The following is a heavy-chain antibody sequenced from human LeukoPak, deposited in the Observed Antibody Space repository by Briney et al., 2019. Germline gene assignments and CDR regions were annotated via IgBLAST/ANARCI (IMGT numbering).Heavy chain of an antibody. Sequence: SQTLSLTCTVSGGSISSGSYYWSWIRQPPGKGLEWIGYIYHSGSTFYNPSLKSRVTMSVDRSKNQFSLRLNSVTAADTAVYYCAREGVIKAAHWFDPWGQGTLVTVSS. CDR1: GGSISSGSYY. CDR2: IYHSGST. J-gene: IGHJ5*02. V-gene: IGHV4-30-2*01. D-gene: IGHD6-6*01. CDR3: AREGVIKAAHWFDP.